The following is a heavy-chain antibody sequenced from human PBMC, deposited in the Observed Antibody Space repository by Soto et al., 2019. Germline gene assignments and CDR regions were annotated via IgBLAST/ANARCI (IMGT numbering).Heavy chain of an antibody. Sequence: EVQLVESGGGLVQPEGSLRLSCAASGFTFSDHYMDWVRQAPGKGLEWVGRIKNKANSYTTEYAPPVKGRLIISRDDSKNSVFLQMNRLKTADTAVCSCTRVRLGTSPSSAYWSQGIMVTVSA. CDR1: GFTFSDHY. D-gene: IGHD2-2*01. J-gene: IGHJ4*02. V-gene: IGHV3-72*01. CDR3: TRVRLGTSPSSAY. CDR2: IKNKANSYTT.